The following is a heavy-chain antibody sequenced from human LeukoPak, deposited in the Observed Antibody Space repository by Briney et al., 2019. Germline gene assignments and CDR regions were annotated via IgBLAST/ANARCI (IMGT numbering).Heavy chain of an antibody. CDR1: GGSISSSSFY. D-gene: IGHD5-12*01. CDR2: IYYSGST. Sequence: SETLSLTCTVSGGSISSSSFYWGWFRQPPGKGLEWIGTIYYSGSTYYNPSLKSRVTISVDTSKNQFSLKLSSVTAADTAVYYCARDRLWGYSGYEDHYYYMDVWGKGTTVTVSS. J-gene: IGHJ6*03. CDR3: ARDRLWGYSGYEDHYYYMDV. V-gene: IGHV4-39*07.